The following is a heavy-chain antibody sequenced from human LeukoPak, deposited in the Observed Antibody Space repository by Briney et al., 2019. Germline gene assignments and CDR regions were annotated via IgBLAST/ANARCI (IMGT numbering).Heavy chain of an antibody. D-gene: IGHD3-9*01. V-gene: IGHV4-39*07. CDR2: IYYSGST. CDR1: GGSISSSSYY. J-gene: IGHJ4*02. Sequence: SETLSLTCTVSGGSISSSSYYWGWIRQPPGKGLEWIGSIYYSGSTYYNPSLKSRVTISVDTSKNQFSLKLSSVTAADTAVYYCILTGYLAPDWGQGTLVTVSS. CDR3: ILTGYLAPD.